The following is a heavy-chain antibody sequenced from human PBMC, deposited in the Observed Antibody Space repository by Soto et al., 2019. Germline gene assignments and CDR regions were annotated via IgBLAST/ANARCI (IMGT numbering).Heavy chain of an antibody. CDR1: GGTFSSYA. V-gene: IGHV1-69*01. CDR2: IIPIFGTA. J-gene: IGHJ6*02. Sequence: QVQLVQSGAEVKKPGSSVKVSCKASGGTFSSYAISWVRQAPGQGLEWMGGIIPIFGTANYAQKFQGRVTITAEESTSTAYMELSSLRSEDTAVYYCARDLTRYCSGGSCYSGNYYGMDVWGQGTTVTVSS. CDR3: ARDLTRYCSGGSCYSGNYYGMDV. D-gene: IGHD2-15*01.